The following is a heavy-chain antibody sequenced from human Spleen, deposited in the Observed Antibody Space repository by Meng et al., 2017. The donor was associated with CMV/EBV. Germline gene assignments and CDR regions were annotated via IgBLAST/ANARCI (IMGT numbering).Heavy chain of an antibody. V-gene: IGHV1-69*12. CDR1: GVPFSSYS. CDR3: ARALPRGYFQH. Sequence: VRLVQPRAESKRPGASRKVRLNASGVPFSSYSISWVRQAPGPGLEWLGWIIPIFGTANYAQKFQGRVTITADESTSTAYMELSSLRSEDTAVYYCARALPRGYFQHWGQGTLVTVSS. CDR2: IIPIFGTA. J-gene: IGHJ1*01.